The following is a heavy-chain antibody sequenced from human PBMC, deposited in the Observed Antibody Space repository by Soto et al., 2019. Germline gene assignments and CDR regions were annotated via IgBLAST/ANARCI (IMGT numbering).Heavy chain of an antibody. CDR2: IIPIFGTA. Sequence: GASVKVSCKASGGTFSSYAISWVRQAPGQGLEWMGGIIPIFGTANYAQKFQGRVTITADESTSTAYMELSSLRSEDTAVYYCARDKERGVLLRWFDPWGQGTLVTVSS. CDR1: GGTFSSYA. CDR3: ARDKERGVLLRWFDP. V-gene: IGHV1-69*13. D-gene: IGHD3-10*01. J-gene: IGHJ5*02.